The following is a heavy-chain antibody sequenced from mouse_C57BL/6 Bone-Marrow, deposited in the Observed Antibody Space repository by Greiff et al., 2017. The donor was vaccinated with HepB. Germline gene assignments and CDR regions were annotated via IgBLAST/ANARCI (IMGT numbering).Heavy chain of an antibody. CDR1: GFTFSSYA. V-gene: IGHV5-4*01. D-gene: IGHD1-1*01. CDR3: ARDGRYYGSSPHYFDY. Sequence: DVMLVESGGGLVKPGGSLKLSCAASGFTFSSYAMSWVRQTPEKRLEWVATISDRGSYTYYPDNVKGRFTISRDNAKNNLYLQISRLTSEDTAIYYCARDGRYYGSSPHYFDYWGQGTTLTVSS. J-gene: IGHJ2*01. CDR2: ISDRGSYT.